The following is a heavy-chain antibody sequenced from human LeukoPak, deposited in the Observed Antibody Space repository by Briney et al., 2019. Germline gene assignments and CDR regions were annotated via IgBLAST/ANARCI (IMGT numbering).Heavy chain of an antibody. CDR3: ARHHIYYYDSSGPDY. CDR2: IYHSGST. D-gene: IGHD3-22*01. CDR1: GYSISSGYY. Sequence: TETLSLTCAVSGYSISSGYYWGWIRQPPGKGLEWIGSIYHSGSTYYNPSLKSRVTISVDTSKNQFSLKLSSVTAANTAVYYCARHHIYYYDSSGPDYWGQGTLVTVSS. V-gene: IGHV4-38-2*01. J-gene: IGHJ4*02.